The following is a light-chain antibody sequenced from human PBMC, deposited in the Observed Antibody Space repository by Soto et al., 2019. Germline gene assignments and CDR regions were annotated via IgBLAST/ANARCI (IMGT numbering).Light chain of an antibody. CDR3: QQSYSTLGV. J-gene: IGKJ3*01. Sequence: DIQMTQSPSSLSASVGDRVTITCRASQSISSYFNWYQQKPGKAPKLLIYAASSLQSGVPSRFSGSGSGTDFTLTISSLQPEDFATYYCQQSYSTLGVFGPGTKVDIK. CDR1: QSISSY. CDR2: AAS. V-gene: IGKV1-39*01.